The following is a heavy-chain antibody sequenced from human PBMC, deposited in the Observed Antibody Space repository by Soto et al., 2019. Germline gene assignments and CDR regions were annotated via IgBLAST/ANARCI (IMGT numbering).Heavy chain of an antibody. CDR1: GGTFSSYT. CDR2: IIPILGIA. D-gene: IGHD3-10*01. Sequence: QVQLVQSGAEVKKPGSSVKVSCKASGGTFSSYTISWVRQAPGQGLEWMGRIIPILGIANYAQKFQGRVMSTADKTTSTAYMELSSLRSEDTAVYYCARDGSPYYYGSGSYKGYYYYYMDVWGKGTTVTVSS. J-gene: IGHJ6*03. CDR3: ARDGSPYYYGSGSYKGYYYYYMDV. V-gene: IGHV1-69*08.